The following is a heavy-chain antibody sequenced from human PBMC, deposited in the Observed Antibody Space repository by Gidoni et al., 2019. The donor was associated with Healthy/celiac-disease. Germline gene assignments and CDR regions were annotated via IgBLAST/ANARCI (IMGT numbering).Heavy chain of an antibody. J-gene: IGHJ6*02. V-gene: IGHV4-59*01. D-gene: IGHD6-19*01. CDR1: GGSISSYY. Sequence: QVQLQESGPGLVTPSETLSLTCPVSGGSISSYYWSWIRQPPGKGLEWIGYIYYSGSTNSNPSLKSRVTISVDTSKNQFSLKLSSVTAADTAVYYCASSVGGWYGYYYYYGMEVWGQGTTVTVSS. CDR3: ASSVGGWYGYYYYYGMEV. CDR2: IYYSGST.